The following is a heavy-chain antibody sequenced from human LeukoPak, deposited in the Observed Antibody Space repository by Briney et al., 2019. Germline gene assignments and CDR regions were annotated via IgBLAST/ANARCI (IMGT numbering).Heavy chain of an antibody. CDR3: ARAGLYSSSWGDLDY. CDR1: GGSISSGGYY. D-gene: IGHD6-13*01. J-gene: IGHJ4*02. CDR2: IYYSGST. Sequence: SQTLSLTCTVSGGSISSGGYYWSWIRQHPGKGLEWIGYIYYSGSTYYNPSLKSRVAISVDTSKNQFSLKLSSVTAADTAVYYCARAGLYSSSWGDLDYWGQGTLVTVSS. V-gene: IGHV4-31*03.